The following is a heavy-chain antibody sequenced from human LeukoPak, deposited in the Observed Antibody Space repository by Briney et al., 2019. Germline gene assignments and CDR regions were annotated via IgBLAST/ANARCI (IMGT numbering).Heavy chain of an antibody. CDR1: GFTVSSNY. J-gene: IGHJ4*02. V-gene: IGHV3-21*01. CDR2: ISSSSSYI. Sequence: GGSLRLSCAASGFTVSSNYMSWVRQAPGKGLEWVSSISSSSSYIYYADSVKGRFTISRDNAKNSLYLQMNSLRAEDTAVYYCARGGVVATIIKYYYDSSGYPHFDYWGQGTLVTVSS. CDR3: ARGGVVATIIKYYYDSSGYPHFDY. D-gene: IGHD3-22*01.